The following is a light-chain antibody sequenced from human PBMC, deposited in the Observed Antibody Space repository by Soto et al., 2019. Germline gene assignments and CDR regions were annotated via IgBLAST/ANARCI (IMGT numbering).Light chain of an antibody. CDR2: GNS. V-gene: IGLV1-40*01. CDR1: SSNIGAGYD. Sequence: QSVLTQPPSVSGAPGQRVTISCSGSSSNIGAGYDVHWYQQLPGAAPKLLICGNSNRPSGVPDRFSGSKSGTSASLAITGLQAEDEADYYCQSYDSSLSRRWVFGGGTKVTVL. J-gene: IGLJ3*02. CDR3: QSYDSSLSRRWV.